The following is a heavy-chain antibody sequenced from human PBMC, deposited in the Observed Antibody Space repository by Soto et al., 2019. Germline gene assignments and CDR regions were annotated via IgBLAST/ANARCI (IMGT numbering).Heavy chain of an antibody. CDR1: GFTFSDYY. J-gene: IGHJ4*02. V-gene: IGHV3-11*01. CDR2: LSQTATAI. Sequence: GGSLRLSCVASGFTFSDYYMGWVRQAPGKGLEWVSYLSQTATAIHYADSVRGLFTISRDNAKNSLYPEMSSLRAEDTAMYYCARWSSAFDYWGRGTLVTVSS. CDR3: ARWSSAFDY.